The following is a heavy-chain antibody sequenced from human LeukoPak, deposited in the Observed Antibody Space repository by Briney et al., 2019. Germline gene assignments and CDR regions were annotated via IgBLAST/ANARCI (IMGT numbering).Heavy chain of an antibody. V-gene: IGHV3-7*01. J-gene: IGHJ4*01. CDR1: GFTFSSYW. CDR3: ARDGVDAGVYFDQ. Sequence: TGGSLRLSCAASGFTFSSYWMSWVRQAPGKGLEWVANIKQDGSEKYYVDSVKGRFTISRDNTRNSLYLQMNSLRAEDTAIYYCARDGVDAGVYFDQWGQGTLVTVSS. D-gene: IGHD1-14*01. CDR2: IKQDGSEK.